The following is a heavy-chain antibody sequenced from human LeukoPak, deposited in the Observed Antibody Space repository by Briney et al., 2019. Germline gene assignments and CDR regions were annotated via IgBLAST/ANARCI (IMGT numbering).Heavy chain of an antibody. CDR1: GFTFSSYG. CDR2: ISYDGSNK. V-gene: IGHV3-30*18. Sequence: GGTLRLSCAASGFTFSSYGMHWVRQAPGKGLEWVAVISYDGSNKYYADSVKGRFTISRDNSKNTLYLQMNSLRAEDTAVYYCAKDDGSGTQSVWGQGTLVTVSS. J-gene: IGHJ4*02. CDR3: AKDDGSGTQSV. D-gene: IGHD6-19*01.